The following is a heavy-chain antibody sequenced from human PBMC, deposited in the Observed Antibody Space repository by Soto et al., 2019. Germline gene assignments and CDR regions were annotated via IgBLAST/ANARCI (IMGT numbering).Heavy chain of an antibody. V-gene: IGHV4-59*01. CDR2: IYGSGSA. J-gene: IGHJ4*02. Sequence: PSETLSLTCTVSGGSISDYYWSWIRQPPGKELEWIGYIYGSGSANYNPSIRSRVTISVQTSKNQLSLKLSTVTAAGTAMYYCARTYSSACDYWGQGIMVTVSS. CDR3: ARTYSSACDY. CDR1: GGSISDYY. D-gene: IGHD6-19*01.